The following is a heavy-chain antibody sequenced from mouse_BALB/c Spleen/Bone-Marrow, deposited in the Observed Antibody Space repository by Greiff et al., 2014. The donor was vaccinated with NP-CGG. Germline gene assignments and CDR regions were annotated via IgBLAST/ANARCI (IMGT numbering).Heavy chain of an antibody. CDR3: AGDVAY. Sequence: VKLMESGAKLVRPGTSVKISCKASGYAFTNYWLGWVKQRPGHGLEWIGDIYPGSGNTYYNEKFKGKATLTADKSSSTAYMQLSSLTSEDSAVYFCAGDVAYWGQGTLVTVSA. CDR1: GYAFTNYW. CDR2: IYPGSGNT. J-gene: IGHJ3*01. D-gene: IGHD3-3*01. V-gene: IGHV1-63*01.